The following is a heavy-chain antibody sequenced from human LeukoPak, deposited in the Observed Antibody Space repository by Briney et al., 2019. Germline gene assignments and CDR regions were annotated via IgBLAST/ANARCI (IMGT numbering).Heavy chain of an antibody. CDR2: INPSGGST. Sequence: ASVKVSCKASGYTFTSYYMHWVRQAPGQGLEWMGIINPSGGSTNYAQKFQGRVTMTRDTSTSTVYMELSSLRSEDTAVYYCARLAAAGPYFGYWGQGTLVTVSS. J-gene: IGHJ4*02. CDR1: GYTFTSYY. CDR3: ARLAAAGPYFGY. V-gene: IGHV1-46*03. D-gene: IGHD6-13*01.